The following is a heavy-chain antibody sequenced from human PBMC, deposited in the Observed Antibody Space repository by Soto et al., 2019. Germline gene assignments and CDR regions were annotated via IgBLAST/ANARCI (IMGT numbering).Heavy chain of an antibody. CDR2: ISVSGVSI. CDR1: GFIFTDYA. V-gene: IGHV3-23*01. Sequence: VGSLRLSCAASGFIFTDYAMTWVRQAPGKGLEWVSVISVSGVSIYYTDSVRGRFTISRDNSKNTLYLQMHSLRPEDTAVYFCVKRPDSSDRSGYPAWGQGIQVTSPQ. J-gene: IGHJ5*02. CDR3: VKRPDSSDRSGYPA. D-gene: IGHD3-3*01.